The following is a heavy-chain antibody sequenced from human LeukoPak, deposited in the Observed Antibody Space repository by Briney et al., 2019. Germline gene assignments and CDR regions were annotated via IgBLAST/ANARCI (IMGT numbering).Heavy chain of an antibody. J-gene: IGHJ4*02. CDR1: GYTFTGYF. Sequence: GASVKVSCKASGYTFTGYFIHWVRQAPGQGLEWMGWINPNSGDTNYAQKFQGRVSMTRDTSTRTAYLEVSSLGSDDTAVYYCARVWDLRERPFDYWGQGTLVTVSS. V-gene: IGHV1-2*02. D-gene: IGHD3-16*01. CDR2: INPNSGDT. CDR3: ARVWDLRERPFDY.